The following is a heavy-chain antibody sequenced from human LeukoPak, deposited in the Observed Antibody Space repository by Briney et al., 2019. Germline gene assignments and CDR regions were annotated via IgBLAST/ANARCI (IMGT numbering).Heavy chain of an antibody. V-gene: IGHV4-39*01. CDR3: ARHLYYDFWSGYELYYYYYGMDV. Sequence: SETLSLTCAVSGGSIRSSYYYWGWIRQPPGKGLEWIGSIYDSGSTYYNPSLKSRVTISVDTSKNQFSLKLSSVTAADTAVYYCARHLYYDFWSGYELYYYYYGMDVWGQGTTVTVSS. CDR1: GGSIRSSYYY. J-gene: IGHJ6*02. CDR2: IYDSGST. D-gene: IGHD3-3*01.